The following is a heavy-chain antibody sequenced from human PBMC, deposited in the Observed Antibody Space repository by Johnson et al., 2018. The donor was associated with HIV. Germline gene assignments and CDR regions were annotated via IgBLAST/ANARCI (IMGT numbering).Heavy chain of an antibody. CDR3: ARDRGPSVAAVVFDAFDI. V-gene: IGHV3-20*04. CDR2: INWNGGST. D-gene: IGHD6-13*01. J-gene: IGHJ3*02. Sequence: VQLMESGGGVERPGGSLRLSCAASGFTFDDYGMSWVRQAPGKGLEWVSGINWNGGSTGYADSVKGRFTISRDNVRNSVYLQMNSLRAEDTAVYYCARDRGPSVAAVVFDAFDIWGQGTMVTVSS. CDR1: GFTFDDYG.